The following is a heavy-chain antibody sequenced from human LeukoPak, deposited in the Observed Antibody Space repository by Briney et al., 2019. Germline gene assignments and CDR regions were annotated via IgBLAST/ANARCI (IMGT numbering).Heavy chain of an antibody. J-gene: IGHJ4*02. V-gene: IGHV4-59*01. Sequence: SETLSLTCTVSGGSISSYYWSWIRQPPGKGLEWIGYIYYSGSTNYNPSLKSRVSISVDTSKNQFSLKLSSVTAADTAVYYCARGGATVQSYYFDYWGQGTLVTVSS. D-gene: IGHD1-1*01. CDR3: ARGGATVQSYYFDY. CDR1: GGSISSYY. CDR2: IYYSGST.